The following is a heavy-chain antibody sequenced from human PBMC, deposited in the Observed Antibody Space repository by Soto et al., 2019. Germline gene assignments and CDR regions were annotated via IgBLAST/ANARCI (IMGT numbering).Heavy chain of an antibody. CDR3: ARGLFPSNYRRKPGIYYYYYMDV. CDR1: GYTLTELS. V-gene: IGHV1-24*01. J-gene: IGHJ6*03. CDR2: FDPEDGET. Sequence: ASVKVSCKVSGYTLTELSMHWVRQAPGKGLEWMGGFDPEDGETIYAQKFQGRVTMTEDTSTDTAYMELSSLRSEDTAVYYCARGLFPSNYRRKPGIYYYYYMDVWGKGTTVTVSS. D-gene: IGHD4-4*01.